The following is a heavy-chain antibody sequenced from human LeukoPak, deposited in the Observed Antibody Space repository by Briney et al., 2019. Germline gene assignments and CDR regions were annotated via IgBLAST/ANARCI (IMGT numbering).Heavy chain of an antibody. Sequence: GGSLRLSCAASGFTFRNYEMNWVRQAPGKGLEWVSYLSSSGSTIYYADSVKGRSTVPRDNAKNSLYLQMNSLRAEDTAVYYCARVGLAGGLDYWGQGTLVSVSS. J-gene: IGHJ4*02. CDR2: LSSSGSTI. V-gene: IGHV3-48*03. CDR1: GFTFRNYE. D-gene: IGHD6-13*01. CDR3: ARVGLAGGLDY.